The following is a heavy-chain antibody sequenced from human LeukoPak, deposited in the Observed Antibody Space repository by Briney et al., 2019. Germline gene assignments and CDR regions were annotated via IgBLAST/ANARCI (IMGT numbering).Heavy chain of an antibody. CDR3: ARTPHSSSWYSYFDY. CDR2: INWNGGST. J-gene: IGHJ4*02. V-gene: IGHV3-20*04. Sequence: GGSLRLSCAASGFTFDDYGMSWVRQAPGKGLEWVSGINWNGGSTGYADSVKGRFTISRDNAKNSLYLQMNSLRAEDTALYYCARTPHSSSWYSYFDYWGQGTLVTVSS. D-gene: IGHD6-13*01. CDR1: GFTFDDYG.